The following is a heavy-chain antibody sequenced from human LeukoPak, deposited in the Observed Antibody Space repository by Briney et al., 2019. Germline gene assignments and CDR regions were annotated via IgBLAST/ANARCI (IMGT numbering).Heavy chain of an antibody. J-gene: IGHJ4*02. Sequence: PSETLSLTCTVSGGSISSSSYYWGWIRQPPGKGLEWIGSIYYSGSTYYNPSLKSRVTISVDTSKNQFSLKLSSVTAADTAVYYCARENRDKTAYYGPFDFWGQGTLVTVSS. CDR1: GGSISSSSYY. CDR3: ARENRDKTAYYGPFDF. V-gene: IGHV4-39*02. D-gene: IGHD3-10*01. CDR2: IYYSGST.